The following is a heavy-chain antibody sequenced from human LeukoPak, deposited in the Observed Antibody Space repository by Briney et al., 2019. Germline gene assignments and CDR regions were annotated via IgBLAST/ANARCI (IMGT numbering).Heavy chain of an antibody. CDR2: ISYDGSNK. Sequence: GGSLRLSCAASGFTFSSYAMHWVRQAPGKGLEWVAVISYDGSNKYYADSVKGRFTISRDNSKNTLYLQMNSLRAEDTAVYYCARYDTTYDFDYWGQGTLVTVSS. V-gene: IGHV3-30-3*01. J-gene: IGHJ4*02. CDR3: ARYDTTYDFDY. CDR1: GFTFSSYA. D-gene: IGHD3-9*01.